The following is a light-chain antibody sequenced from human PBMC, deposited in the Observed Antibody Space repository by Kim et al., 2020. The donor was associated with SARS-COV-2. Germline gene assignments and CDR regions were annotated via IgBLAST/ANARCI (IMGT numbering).Light chain of an antibody. CDR3: QHYGTSPYT. J-gene: IGKJ2*01. CDR2: GAS. Sequence: LSPGEGATLSCKASQNLSASSLAWYQQRPGQSPRLLIYGASTRAPGIPDRFSGSGSGTDFTLTISRLEPDDFAVYFCQHYGTSPYTFGQGTKLEIK. V-gene: IGKV3-20*01. CDR1: QNLSASS.